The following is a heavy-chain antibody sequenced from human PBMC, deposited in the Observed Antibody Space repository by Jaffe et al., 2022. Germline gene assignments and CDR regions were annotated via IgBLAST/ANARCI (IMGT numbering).Heavy chain of an antibody. J-gene: IGHJ2*01. CDR1: GFTFSSYW. V-gene: IGHV3-74*01. CDR2: INSDGSST. D-gene: IGHD2-2*01. Sequence: EVQLVESGGGLVQPGGSLRLSCAASGFTFSSYWMHWVRQAPGKGLVWVSRINSDGSSTAYADSVKGRFTISRDNAKNALYLQMNSLRAEDTAVYYCARRGLPAAMHWYFDLWGRGTLVTVSS. CDR3: ARRGLPAAMHWYFDL.